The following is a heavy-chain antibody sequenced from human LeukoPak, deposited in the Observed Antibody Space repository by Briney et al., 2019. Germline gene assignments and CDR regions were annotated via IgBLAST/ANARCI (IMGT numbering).Heavy chain of an antibody. J-gene: IGHJ4*02. Sequence: GGSLRLSCEASGFSFSSYWMSWVRLAPGKGPEWVANIKQDESEKYSVDSVKGRFIISRDNAKNSVFLQMNSLRAEDTAVYYCAKDSRWDLTRLFDNWGQGTLVTVSS. CDR1: GFSFSSYW. CDR3: AKDSRWDLTRLFDN. D-gene: IGHD1-26*01. CDR2: IKQDESEK. V-gene: IGHV3-7*01.